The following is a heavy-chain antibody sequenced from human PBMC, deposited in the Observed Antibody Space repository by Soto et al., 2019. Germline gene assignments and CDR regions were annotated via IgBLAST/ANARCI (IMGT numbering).Heavy chain of an antibody. Sequence: QVQLVQPGAEVKKPGASVTVSCRSSGDTFNDYYIHWWRQAPGQGLGWMGWINPNGGVTKYAQKFQGWVSMTRDTSIRTVYMQLSRLRSDDTAVYYCARESGGATATLDYYYFYMDVWGTGTTVTVSS. V-gene: IGHV1-2*04. D-gene: IGHD5-12*01. J-gene: IGHJ6*03. CDR3: ARESGGATATLDYYYFYMDV. CDR2: INPNGGVT. CDR1: GDTFNDYY.